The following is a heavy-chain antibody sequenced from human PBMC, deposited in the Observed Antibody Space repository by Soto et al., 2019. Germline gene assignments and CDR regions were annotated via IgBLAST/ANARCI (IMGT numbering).Heavy chain of an antibody. CDR2: INYSGST. Sequence: SETLSLTCIVSGGSISSTNSYWGWIRQPPGKGLEWIGSINYSGSTYYNPSLKSRVTISVDTSKNQFSLKLSSVTAADTAVYYCARLQYYYDSSGPSDRIDYWGQGTLVTVYS. J-gene: IGHJ4*02. D-gene: IGHD3-22*01. CDR1: GGSISSTNSY. V-gene: IGHV4-39*01. CDR3: ARLQYYYDSSGPSDRIDY.